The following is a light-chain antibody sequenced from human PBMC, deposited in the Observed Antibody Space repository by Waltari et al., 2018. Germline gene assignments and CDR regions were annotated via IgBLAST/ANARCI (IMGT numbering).Light chain of an antibody. CDR3: SSYNGSGSLV. CDR2: DVS. V-gene: IGLV2-14*03. CDR1: SSDVGGYNY. J-gene: IGLJ2*01. Sequence: QSALTQPASVSGSPGQSITISCTGTSSDVGGYNYVSWYQQHPGKAPERLVEDVSNRPSGVYNRYSGSQAGTNATLSIAEHPADDEADYYGSSYNGSGSLVFGGGNKLTVL.